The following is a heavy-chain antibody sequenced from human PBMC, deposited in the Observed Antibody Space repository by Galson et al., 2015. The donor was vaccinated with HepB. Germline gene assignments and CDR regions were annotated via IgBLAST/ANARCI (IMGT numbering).Heavy chain of an antibody. Sequence: SLRLSCAVSGFTFGSYWMHWVRQAPGKGLVWVARVNHDGFSTIYADSVRGRFTVSRDNAKNTLFLQMNSLRADDTAIYYCTRDNQGSIDYWGQGALVTVSS. CDR1: GFTFGSYW. CDR3: TRDNQGSIDY. J-gene: IGHJ4*02. V-gene: IGHV3-74*01. CDR2: VNHDGFST.